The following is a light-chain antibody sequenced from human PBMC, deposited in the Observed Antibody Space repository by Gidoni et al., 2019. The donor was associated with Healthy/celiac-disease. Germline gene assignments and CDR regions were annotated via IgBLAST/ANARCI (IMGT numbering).Light chain of an antibody. Sequence: DIQITQSPSSLSASVGDRVTITCRASQSISSYLNWYQQKPGQAPKLLIYAASSLQSGGPSRFSGSGSGTDFTLTISSLQPEDFATYYCQQSYSTPPFTFGGGTKVEIK. J-gene: IGKJ4*01. CDR3: QQSYSTPPFT. CDR2: AAS. V-gene: IGKV1-39*01. CDR1: QSISSY.